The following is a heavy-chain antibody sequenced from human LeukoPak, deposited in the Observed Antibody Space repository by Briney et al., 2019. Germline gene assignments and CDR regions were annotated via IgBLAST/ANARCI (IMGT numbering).Heavy chain of an antibody. Sequence: PGGSLRLSCAASGFTLRSYDMSWVRQAPGKGLEGVSAISGSGGSTYYADSVKGRFTISRDNSKNTLYLQMNSLRAEDTAVYYCAKEPVGSVVPAAIFGSWFDPWGQGTLVTVSS. CDR3: AKEPVGSVVPAAIFGSWFDP. D-gene: IGHD2-2*02. J-gene: IGHJ5*02. CDR1: GFTLRSYD. V-gene: IGHV3-23*01. CDR2: ISGSGGST.